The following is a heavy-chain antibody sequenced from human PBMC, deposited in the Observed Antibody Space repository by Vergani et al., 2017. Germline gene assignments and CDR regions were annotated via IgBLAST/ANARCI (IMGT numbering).Heavy chain of an antibody. V-gene: IGHV3-48*01. CDR2: ISSSSSTI. CDR1: GFTFSSYS. D-gene: IGHD3-22*01. CDR3: ATTPRSGYSQVVSSGPLCSFDI. Sequence: EVQLVESGGGLVQPGGSLRLSCAASGFTFSSYSMNWVRQAPGKGLEWVSYISSSSSTIYYADSVKGRFTISRDNAKNSLYLQMNSLRAEDTAVYYWATTPRSGYSQVVSSGPLCSFDIWGEGRMVTVSS. J-gene: IGHJ3*02.